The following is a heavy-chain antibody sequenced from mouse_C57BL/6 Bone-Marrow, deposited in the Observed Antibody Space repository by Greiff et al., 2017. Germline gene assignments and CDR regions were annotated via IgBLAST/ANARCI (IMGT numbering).Heavy chain of an antibody. J-gene: IGHJ1*03. V-gene: IGHV2-5*01. CDR2: IWRGGST. CDR1: GFSLTSYG. Sequence: VQLKQSGPGLVQPSQSLSITCTVSGFSLTSYGVHWVRQSPGKGLEWLGVIWRGGSTDYNAAFMSRLSITKDNSKSQVFFKMNSLQADDTAIYYCAKKGIYYDYDGYFDVWGTGTTVTVSS. CDR3: AKKGIYYDYDGYFDV. D-gene: IGHD2-4*01.